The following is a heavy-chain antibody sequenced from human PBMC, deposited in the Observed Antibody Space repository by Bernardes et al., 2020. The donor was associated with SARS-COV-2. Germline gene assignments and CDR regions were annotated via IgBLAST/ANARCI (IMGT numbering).Heavy chain of an antibody. CDR2: INSDGSSI. CDR3: ARDADTASWRGGFEP. CDR1: GFTFSSHW. J-gene: IGHJ5*02. D-gene: IGHD5-18*01. V-gene: IGHV3-74*03. Sequence: GGSLRLSCAASGFTFSSHWMHWVRQAPGKGLVWVARINSDGSSITYAESVRGRFSISRDNAENMVYLQMNSLRGDDTAVYYCARDADTASWRGGFEPWGQGTLVTVSS.